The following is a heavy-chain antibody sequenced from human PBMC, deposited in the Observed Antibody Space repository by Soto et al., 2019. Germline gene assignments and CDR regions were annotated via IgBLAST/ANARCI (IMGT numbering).Heavy chain of an antibody. V-gene: IGHV4-39*01. J-gene: IGHJ6*03. CDR1: GGSISSSSYY. CDR3: ARHGRYFDWLSPPYYMDA. Sequence: QLQLQESGPGLVKASETLSLTCTVSGGSISSSSYYWGWIRQPPGKGLEWIGSIYYSGSTYYNPSLKSRVTISVDTSKNQFSLKLSSVTAADTAVYYCARHGRYFDWLSPPYYMDAWGTGTTVTVSS. CDR2: IYYSGST. D-gene: IGHD3-9*01.